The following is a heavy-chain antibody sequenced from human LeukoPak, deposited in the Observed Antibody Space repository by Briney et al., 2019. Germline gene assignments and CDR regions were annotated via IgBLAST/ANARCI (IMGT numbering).Heavy chain of an antibody. CDR2: IKQDGSEK. Sequence: PGGSLRLSCAASGFTFSAYNMHWVRQAPGKGLEWVANIKQDGSEKYYVDSVKGRFTISRDNAKNSLYLQMNSLRAEDTAVYYCARVSGRDLDYWGQGTLVTVSS. J-gene: IGHJ4*02. CDR1: GFTFSAYN. CDR3: ARVSGRDLDY. D-gene: IGHD7-27*01. V-gene: IGHV3-7*01.